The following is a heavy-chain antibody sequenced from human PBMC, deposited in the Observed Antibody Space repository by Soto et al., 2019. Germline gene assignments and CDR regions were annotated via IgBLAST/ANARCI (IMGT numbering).Heavy chain of an antibody. CDR2: IWYDGSNK. CDR1: GFTFSRHG. J-gene: IGHJ6*03. CDR3: ARDLECVDMVSTIVHHYSFSAMDA. Sequence: QVQVVESGGGVVQPGRSLRLSCEASGFTFSRHGMHWVRQAPGKGLEWVAFIWYDGSNKRYSDSVKGRFTVSRDDLQNTVYLQMKNVRAEDTGVYFCARDLECVDMVSTIVHHYSFSAMDAWGEGTTVTVSS. D-gene: IGHD3-10*01. V-gene: IGHV3-33*01.